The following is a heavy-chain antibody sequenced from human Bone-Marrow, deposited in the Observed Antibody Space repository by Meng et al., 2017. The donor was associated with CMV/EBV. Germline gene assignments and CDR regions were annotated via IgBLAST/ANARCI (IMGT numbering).Heavy chain of an antibody. J-gene: IGHJ4*02. CDR3: ARDIVGDLDYGSGNYYFDY. V-gene: IGHV4-59*12. CDR2: IYYSGST. CDR1: GGSISSYY. Sequence: GALRLSCTVSGGSISSYYWSWIRQPPGKGLEWIGSIYYSGSTYYNPSLKSRVTISVDTSKNQFSLKLSSVTAADTAVYYCARDIVGDLDYGSGNYYFDYWGQGTLVTVSS. D-gene: IGHD3-10*01.